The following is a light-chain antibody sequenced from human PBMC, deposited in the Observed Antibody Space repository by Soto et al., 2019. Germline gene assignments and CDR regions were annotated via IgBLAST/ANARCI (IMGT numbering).Light chain of an antibody. Sequence: DIQLTQSPSFLSASVGDRVTITCRASQGISSYLAWYQQKPGKAPKLLIYAASTLQSGVPSRFSGSGSGTEFTLTISSLQPEDFSTYYCQQLNRYPLTFGHGTKVHIK. CDR3: QQLNRYPLT. V-gene: IGKV1-9*01. CDR1: QGISSY. CDR2: AAS. J-gene: IGKJ3*01.